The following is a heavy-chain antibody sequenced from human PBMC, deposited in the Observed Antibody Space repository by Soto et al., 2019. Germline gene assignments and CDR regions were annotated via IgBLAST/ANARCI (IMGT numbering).Heavy chain of an antibody. Sequence: QLQLQESGPGLVKPSETLSLTCTVSGGSISSSSYYWGWIRQPPGKGLEWIGSIYYSGSTYYNPSLKSRVTISVDTSKNQFSLKLSSVTAADTAVYYCARPSARIVPHEYYFDYWGQGTLVTVSS. CDR3: ARPSARIVPHEYYFDY. CDR2: IYYSGST. J-gene: IGHJ4*02. CDR1: GGSISSSSYY. D-gene: IGHD1-26*01. V-gene: IGHV4-39*01.